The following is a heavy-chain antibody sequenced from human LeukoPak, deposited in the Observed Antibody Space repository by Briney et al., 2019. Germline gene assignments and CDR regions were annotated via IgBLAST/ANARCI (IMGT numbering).Heavy chain of an antibody. Sequence: PSETLSLTCAVYGGSFSGYYWSWIRQPPGKGLEWIGEINHSGSTNYNPSLKSRVTISVDTSKNQFSLKLSSVTAADTAVYYCARERAVAGTRGFAYWGQGTLVTVSS. CDR1: GGSFSGYY. D-gene: IGHD6-19*01. CDR2: INHSGST. CDR3: ARERAVAGTRGFAY. J-gene: IGHJ4*02. V-gene: IGHV4-34*01.